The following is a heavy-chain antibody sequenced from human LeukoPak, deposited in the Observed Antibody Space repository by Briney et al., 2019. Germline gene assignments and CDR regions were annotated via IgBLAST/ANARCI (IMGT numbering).Heavy chain of an antibody. V-gene: IGHV5-51*01. Sequence: PGESLKISCKTSAYIFSNYWIAWVRQMPGKGLEWMGIIYPADSDARYSPSLQGQVTMSADKSISTIYLQWSSLEASDTAMYYCARGRWLQLIDYWGQGTLVTVSS. CDR3: ARGRWLQLIDY. CDR1: AYIFSNYW. J-gene: IGHJ4*02. CDR2: IYPADSDA. D-gene: IGHD5-24*01.